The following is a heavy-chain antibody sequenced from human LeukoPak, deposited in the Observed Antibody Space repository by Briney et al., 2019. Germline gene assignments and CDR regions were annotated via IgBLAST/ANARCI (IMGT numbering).Heavy chain of an antibody. V-gene: IGHV3-15*05. Sequence: GGSLRLSCAASGFTFSNAWMSWVRQAPGKGLEWVGRIKSKTDGGTTDYAAPVKGRFTISRDDSKNTLYLQMNSQKTEDTAVYYCTPDLYSKYKGYFDYWGQGTLVTVSS. CDR1: GFTFSNAW. J-gene: IGHJ4*02. D-gene: IGHD4-11*01. CDR2: IKSKTDGGTT. CDR3: TPDLYSKYKGYFDY.